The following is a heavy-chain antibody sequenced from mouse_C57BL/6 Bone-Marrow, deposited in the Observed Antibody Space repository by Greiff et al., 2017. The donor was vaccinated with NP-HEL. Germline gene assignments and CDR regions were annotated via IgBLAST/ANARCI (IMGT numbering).Heavy chain of an antibody. D-gene: IGHD1-1*01. CDR1: GYTFTSYG. CDR3: ARSNYGSSGYFDV. CDR2: IYPRSGNT. J-gene: IGHJ1*03. V-gene: IGHV1-81*01. Sequence: VQLQESGAELARPGASVKLSCTASGYTFTSYGISWVKQRTGQGLEWIGEIYPRSGNTYYNEKFKGKATLTADKSSSTAYMELRSLTSEDSAVYVCARSNYGSSGYFDVWGTGTTVTVSS.